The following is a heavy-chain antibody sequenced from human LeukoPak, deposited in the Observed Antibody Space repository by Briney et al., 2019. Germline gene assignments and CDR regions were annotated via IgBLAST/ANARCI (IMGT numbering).Heavy chain of an antibody. CDR3: AKWGSNSSY. V-gene: IGHV3-74*01. CDR1: GFTFSNYW. Sequence: GGSLRLSCAASGFTFSNYWMNWVRQAPGKGLVWVSRTNSDGSSTSYADSVKGRFTISRDNAKNTLYLQMNSLRAEDTVVYYCAKWGSNSSYWGQGTLVTVSS. D-gene: IGHD6-13*01. CDR2: TNSDGSST. J-gene: IGHJ4*02.